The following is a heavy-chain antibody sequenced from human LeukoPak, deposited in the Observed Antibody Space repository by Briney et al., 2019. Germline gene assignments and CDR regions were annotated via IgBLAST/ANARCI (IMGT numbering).Heavy chain of an antibody. CDR3: ARGASPTNVQQLVLSPLDY. Sequence: TSETLSLTCTVSGGSISSYYWSWIRQPPGKGLEWIGYIYYSGSTNYNPSLKSRVTISVDTSKNQFSLKLSSVTAADTAVYYCARGASPTNVQQLVLSPLDYWGQGTLVTVSS. D-gene: IGHD6-13*01. CDR1: GGSISSYY. V-gene: IGHV4-59*01. J-gene: IGHJ4*02. CDR2: IYYSGST.